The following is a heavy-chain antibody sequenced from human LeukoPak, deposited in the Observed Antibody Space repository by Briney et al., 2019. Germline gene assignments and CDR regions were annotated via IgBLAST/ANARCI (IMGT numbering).Heavy chain of an antibody. CDR2: INSDGSST. J-gene: IGHJ3*02. CDR1: GFTFSSYW. Sequence: GGSLRLSCAASGFTFSSYWMHWVRQAPGKGLVWVSRINSDGSSTSYADSVKGRFTISRDNAKNTLYLQMNSLRAEDTAVYYCARGYTSRDAFDIWAKGQWSPSLQ. CDR3: ARGYTSRDAFDI. D-gene: IGHD5-18*01. V-gene: IGHV3-74*01.